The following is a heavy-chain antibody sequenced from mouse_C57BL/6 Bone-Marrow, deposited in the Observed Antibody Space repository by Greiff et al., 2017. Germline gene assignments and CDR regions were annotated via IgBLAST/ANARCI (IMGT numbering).Heavy chain of an antibody. CDR3: ARSFITTVVSFDY. Sequence: VVESGASVKISCKASGYAFSSYWMNWVKQRPGKGLEWIGQIYPGDGDTNYNGKFKGKATLTADKSSSTAYMQLSSLTSEDSAVYFCARSFITTVVSFDYWGQGTTLTVSS. CDR2: IYPGDGDT. V-gene: IGHV1-80*01. J-gene: IGHJ2*01. D-gene: IGHD1-1*01. CDR1: GYAFSSYW.